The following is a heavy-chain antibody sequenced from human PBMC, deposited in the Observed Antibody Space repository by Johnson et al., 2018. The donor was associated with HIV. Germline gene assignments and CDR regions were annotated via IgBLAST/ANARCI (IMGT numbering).Heavy chain of an antibody. CDR1: GFIFSDYY. D-gene: IGHD4-11*01. J-gene: IGHJ3*02. CDR3: ARDDDYSKVRAFDI. Sequence: QVQLVESGGGLVKPGGSLRLSCAASGFIFSDYYMSWIRQAPGKGLERVSYISSSGRTLDYADSVKGRFTISRDNAKNSLSLQMNSLRAEDTAVYYCARDDDYSKVRAFDIWGQGTMVTVSS. CDR2: ISSSGRTL. V-gene: IGHV3-11*04.